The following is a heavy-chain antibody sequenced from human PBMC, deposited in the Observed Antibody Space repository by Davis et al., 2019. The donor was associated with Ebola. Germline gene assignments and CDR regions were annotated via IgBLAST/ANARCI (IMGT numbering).Heavy chain of an antibody. CDR3: ARGLPYYYYMDV. V-gene: IGHV1-46*01. CDR1: GYTLTNHY. Sequence: ASVKVSCKASGYTLTNHYMHWVRQAPGQGLEWMGIINPSGGSTSYAQKFQGRVTMTRDTSTSTVYMELSSLRSEDTAVYYCARGLPYYYYMDVWGKGTTVTVSS. D-gene: IGHD5/OR15-5a*01. CDR2: INPSGGST. J-gene: IGHJ6*03.